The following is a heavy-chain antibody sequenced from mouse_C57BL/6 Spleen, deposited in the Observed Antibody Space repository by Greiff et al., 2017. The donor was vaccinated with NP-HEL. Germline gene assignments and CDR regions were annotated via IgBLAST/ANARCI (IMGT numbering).Heavy chain of an antibody. J-gene: IGHJ3*01. CDR1: GFTFSSYA. D-gene: IGHD2-12*01. Sequence: EVKLMESGGGLVKPGGSLKLSCAASGFTFSSYAMSWVRPTPEKRLEWVATISDGGSYTYHPDNVKGRFTISRDNAKNNLYLQISHLKSEDTAMYYCARDSYTPAWFAYWGQGTLVTVSA. CDR3: ARDSYTPAWFAY. V-gene: IGHV5-4*01. CDR2: ISDGGSYT.